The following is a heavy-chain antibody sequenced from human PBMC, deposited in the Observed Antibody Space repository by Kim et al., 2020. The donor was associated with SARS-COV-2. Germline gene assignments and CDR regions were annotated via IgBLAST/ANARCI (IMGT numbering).Heavy chain of an antibody. J-gene: IGHJ6*02. CDR2: IWYDGSNK. CDR3: ATLPPNYYDSSGYNPFYYYYGMDV. V-gene: IGHV3-33*01. Sequence: GGSLRLSCAASGFTFSSYGMHWVRQAPGKGLEWVAVIWYDGSNKYYADSVKGRFTISRDNSKNTLYLQMNSLRAEDTAVYYCATLPPNYYDSSGYNPFYYYYGMDVWGQGTTVTVSS. D-gene: IGHD3-22*01. CDR1: GFTFSSYG.